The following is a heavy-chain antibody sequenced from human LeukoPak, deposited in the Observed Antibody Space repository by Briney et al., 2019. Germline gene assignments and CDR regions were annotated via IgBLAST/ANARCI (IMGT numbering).Heavy chain of an antibody. CDR3: ARAVDSSGYAPGY. V-gene: IGHV3-30-3*01. CDR2: ISYDGSNK. D-gene: IGHD3-22*01. CDR1: GFTFSSYA. J-gene: IGHJ4*02. Sequence: PGGSLRLSCAASGFTFSSYAMHWVRQAPGKGLEWVAVISYDGSNKYYADSVKGRFTISRDNSKNTLYLQMNSLRAEDTAVYYCARAVDSSGYAPGYWGQGTLVTVSS.